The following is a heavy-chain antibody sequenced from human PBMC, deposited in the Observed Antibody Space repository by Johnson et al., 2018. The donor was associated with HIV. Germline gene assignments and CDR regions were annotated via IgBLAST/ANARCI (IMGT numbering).Heavy chain of an antibody. V-gene: IGHV3-15*01. D-gene: IGHD5-12*01. CDR3: AKEKDSGYVCRAFDI. Sequence: VQLVESGGGLVKPGKSLRLSCEASGFNFNHAWMSWVRQAPGKGLEWVGRIISERDGGTTDYSAPVKDRLTISRDDSTNTLYLEMNSLRAEDTAIYHCAKEKDSGYVCRAFDIWGQGTMVTVSS. CDR2: IISERDGGTT. J-gene: IGHJ3*02. CDR1: GFNFNHAW.